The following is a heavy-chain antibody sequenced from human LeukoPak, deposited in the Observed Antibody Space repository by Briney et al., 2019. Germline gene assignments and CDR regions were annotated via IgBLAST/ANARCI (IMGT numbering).Heavy chain of an antibody. CDR2: IYYTGST. J-gene: IGHJ4*02. CDR3: ARVVRIVVVTGSPGYFDY. V-gene: IGHV4-31*01. CDR1: GRSISRGGYY. D-gene: IGHD2-21*02. Sequence: PSETLSLTCTVSGRSISRGGYYWSWIRQHPGKGLEWIGYIYYTGSTYYNPPLNSPVTISVDTSKNQFSLKLSSVTVADTAVYYCARVVRIVVVTGSPGYFDYWGQGTLVTVSS.